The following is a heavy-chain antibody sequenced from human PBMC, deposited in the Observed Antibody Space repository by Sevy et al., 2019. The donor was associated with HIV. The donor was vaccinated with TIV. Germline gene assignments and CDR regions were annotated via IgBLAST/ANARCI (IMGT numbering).Heavy chain of an antibody. CDR2: INTNTWNP. D-gene: IGHD5-18*01. J-gene: IGHJ4*02. CDR1: GYTFTRYS. Sequence: ASVKVSCKASGYTFTRYSMNWVRQAPGQGLEWIGGINTNTWNPTYAQAFTGRFVFSLDTSVSTAYLKISSLKAEDTAVYYCARAEVDTAIEGFDYWGQGSLVTVSS. V-gene: IGHV7-4-1*02. CDR3: ARAEVDTAIEGFDY.